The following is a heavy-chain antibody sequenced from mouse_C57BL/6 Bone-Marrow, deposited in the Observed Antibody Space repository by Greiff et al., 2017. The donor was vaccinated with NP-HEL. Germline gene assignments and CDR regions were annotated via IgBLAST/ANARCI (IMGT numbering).Heavy chain of an antibody. CDR1: GFNIKDDY. J-gene: IGHJ4*01. CDR2: IDPENGDT. CDR3: TTFDSLYAMDY. D-gene: IGHD2-4*01. Sequence: VQLQQSGAELVRPGASVKLSCTASGFNIKDDYMHWVKQRPEQGLEWIGWIDPENGDTEYASKFQGKATITADTSSNTAYLQLSSLTSEDTAVYYCTTFDSLYAMDYWVKEPQSPSPQ. V-gene: IGHV14-4*01.